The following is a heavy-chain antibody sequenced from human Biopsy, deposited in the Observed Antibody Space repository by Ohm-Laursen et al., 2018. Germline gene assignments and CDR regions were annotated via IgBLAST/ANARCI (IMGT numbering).Heavy chain of an antibody. Sequence: TTQTLTLTRSFSGFSLSARGMCVSWIRQAPGKALEWLARVDWDDYKDYSASLQTKLSISKDTSNDQVVLTVNNVDPADTATYYCARTPILIVSAGLVYRHRRHLQGMDVWGQGIAVTVS. J-gene: IGHJ6*02. V-gene: IGHV2-70*11. CDR2: VDWDDYK. CDR3: ARTPILIVSAGLVYRHRRHLQGMDV. CDR1: GFSLSARGMC. D-gene: IGHD6-13*01.